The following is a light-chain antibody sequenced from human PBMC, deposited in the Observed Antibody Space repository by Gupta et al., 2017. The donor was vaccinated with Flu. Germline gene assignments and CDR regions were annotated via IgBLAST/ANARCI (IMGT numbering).Light chain of an antibody. Sequence: QSALTPPRSVSGSPGQSVTISCTGTSSDVGGYNYVSWYPQHPGKAPKLMIYDVSKRPSGVPDRFSGSKSGNTASLTIAGLQAEDEADYCCCSYAGSYTWVFGGGTKLTV. CDR3: CSYAGSYTWV. V-gene: IGLV2-11*01. CDR2: DVS. CDR1: SSDVGGYNY. J-gene: IGLJ3*02.